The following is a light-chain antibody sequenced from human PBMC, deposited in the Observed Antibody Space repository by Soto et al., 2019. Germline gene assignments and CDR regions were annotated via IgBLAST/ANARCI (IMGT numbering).Light chain of an antibody. CDR3: AAWDDSLNGYVV. CDR2: SNN. Sequence: QSVLTQPPSASGTPGQRVTISCSGSSSNIGSNTVNWYQQLPGTAPKLLIYSNNQQPSGVPDRFSGSKSGTSASLAISGLQSEDEADYYCAAWDDSLNGYVVFGGGTQLTVL. J-gene: IGLJ2*01. V-gene: IGLV1-44*01. CDR1: SSNIGSNT.